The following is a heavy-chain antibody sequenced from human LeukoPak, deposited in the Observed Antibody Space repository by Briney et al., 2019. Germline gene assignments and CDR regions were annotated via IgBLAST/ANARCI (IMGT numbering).Heavy chain of an antibody. Sequence: GASVTVSFPASGYTFTKYGINWVRLAPGQGLEWVGWISTSNGNTDYGKKFQGRLTLTTDTSTSTAYMELRSLRSDDTAIYFCARTYDVLTGRDSWGQGTLVSVSS. D-gene: IGHD3-9*01. CDR3: ARTYDVLTGRDS. V-gene: IGHV1-18*01. CDR1: GYTFTKYG. J-gene: IGHJ4*02. CDR2: ISTSNGNT.